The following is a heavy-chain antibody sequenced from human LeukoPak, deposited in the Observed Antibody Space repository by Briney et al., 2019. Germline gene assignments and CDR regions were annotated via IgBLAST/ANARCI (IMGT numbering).Heavy chain of an antibody. CDR2: IKQDGSEK. CDR3: ARANYGSH. V-gene: IGHV3-7*01. Sequence: GGSLRLSCVASGFTFSSYWMSWVRQAPGKGLEWVANIKQDGSEKYYVDSVKGRFTISRDNAKNSLYLQMNSLRAEDTAVYYCARANYGSHWGQGTLVTVSS. CDR1: GFTFSSYW. D-gene: IGHD3-16*01. J-gene: IGHJ4*02.